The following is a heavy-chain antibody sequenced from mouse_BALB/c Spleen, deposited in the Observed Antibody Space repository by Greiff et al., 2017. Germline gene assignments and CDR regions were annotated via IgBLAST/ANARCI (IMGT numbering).Heavy chain of an antibody. CDR1: GFSLSRYS. D-gene: IGHD2-10*01. CDR2: IWGGGST. Sequence: QVQLKESGPGLVAPSQSLSITCTVSGFSLSRYSVHWVRQPPGKGLEWLGMIWGGGSTDYNSALKSRLSISKDNSKSQVFLKMNSLQTDDTAMYYCARNPYYGNYDGYYAMDYGGQGTSVTVSS. J-gene: IGHJ4*01. CDR3: ARNPYYGNYDGYYAMDY. V-gene: IGHV2-6-4*01.